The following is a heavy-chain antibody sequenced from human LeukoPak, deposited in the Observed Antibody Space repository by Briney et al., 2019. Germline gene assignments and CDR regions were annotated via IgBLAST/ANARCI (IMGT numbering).Heavy chain of an antibody. CDR2: ISYDGSNK. CDR3: ARDSSAYFDY. Sequence: GGSLRLSCAASGFTFSSNGMNWVRQAPGKGLEWVAVISYDGSNKYYADSVKGRFTISRDNSKNTLYLQMNSLRAEDTAVYYCARDSSAYFDYWGQGTLVTVSS. CDR1: GFTFSSNG. J-gene: IGHJ4*02. V-gene: IGHV3-30*03.